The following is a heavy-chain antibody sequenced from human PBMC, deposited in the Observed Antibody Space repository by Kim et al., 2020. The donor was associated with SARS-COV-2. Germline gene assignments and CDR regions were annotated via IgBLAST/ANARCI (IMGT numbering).Heavy chain of an antibody. Sequence: YTHYADSVKGRFTIPRDDSKKTLYLQLNSLRVEDTAIYFCARGVFDFWGQGVLVTVSS. CDR3: ARGVFDF. J-gene: IGHJ4*02. V-gene: IGHV3-11*06. CDR2: YT.